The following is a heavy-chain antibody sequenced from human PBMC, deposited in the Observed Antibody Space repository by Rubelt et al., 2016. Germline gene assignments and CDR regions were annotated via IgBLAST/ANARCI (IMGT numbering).Heavy chain of an antibody. CDR2: IRASGGGS. J-gene: IGHJ3*02. Sequence: EVQLLESGGGLVQPGGSLRLSCAASGFTFSTYAMIWVRQAPGRGLEWVSGIRASGGGSIYANSVKGRFTISRDNSKNTLYRQMNDLRAEDTAIYYCGRDPNGDFFGAFDMWGQGTMVTVSS. V-gene: IGHV3-23*01. CDR1: GFTFSTYA. D-gene: IGHD4-17*01. CDR3: GRDPNGDFFGAFDM.